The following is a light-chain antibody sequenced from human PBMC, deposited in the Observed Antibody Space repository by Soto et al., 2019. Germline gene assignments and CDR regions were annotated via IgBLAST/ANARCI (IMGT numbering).Light chain of an antibody. V-gene: IGKV3D-15*01. J-gene: IGKJ4*01. CDR2: GAS. Sequence: EIVMTQSPATLSVSPGERATLSCRASQSVSSNLAWYQQKPGQAPRLLIYGASTRATGIPARISGSGSGTEFTLTISSLQSEDFAVCYCQQYNNWPPLTFGGGTKVEIK. CDR1: QSVSSN. CDR3: QQYNNWPPLT.